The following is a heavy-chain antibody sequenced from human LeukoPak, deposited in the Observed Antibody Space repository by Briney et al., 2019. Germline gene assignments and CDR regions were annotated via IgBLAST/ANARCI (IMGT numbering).Heavy chain of an antibody. Sequence: SETLSLTCTVSGGSISRGGYYWSWIRQHPGKGLEWIGYIYYSGSTYYNPSLKSRVTISVDTSKNQFSLKLSSVTAADTAVYYCARGLASNWFDPWGQGTLVTVSS. V-gene: IGHV4-31*03. CDR1: GGSISRGGYY. CDR3: ARGLASNWFDP. J-gene: IGHJ5*02. D-gene: IGHD5-12*01. CDR2: IYYSGST.